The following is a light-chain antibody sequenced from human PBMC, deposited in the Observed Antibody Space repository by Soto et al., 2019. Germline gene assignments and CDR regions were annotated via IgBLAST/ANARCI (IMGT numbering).Light chain of an antibody. CDR3: LQTFTTHIT. CDR1: QSLLHSDGKTY. Sequence: DIVMTQTPLSLSVTPGQPASISCKSSQSLLHSDGKTYLYWYLQKPGQPPQLLIYEVSNRFSGVPDRFSGSGSGTDFTLTITGLQPEDFATYYCLQTFTTHITFGGGTTVEVK. V-gene: IGKV2D-29*01. CDR2: EVS. J-gene: IGKJ4*01.